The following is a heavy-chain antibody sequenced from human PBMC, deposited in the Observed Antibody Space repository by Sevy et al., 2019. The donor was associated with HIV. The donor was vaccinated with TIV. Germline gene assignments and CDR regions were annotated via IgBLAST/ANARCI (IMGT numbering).Heavy chain of an antibody. CDR3: VREGVGGYSYSLDC. CDR2: MKEDGSER. CDR1: GFTFSSYW. V-gene: IGHV3-7*01. D-gene: IGHD5-18*01. J-gene: IGHJ4*02. Sequence: GGTLRLSCAASGFTFSSYWMSWVRQAPGKGLEWVATMKEDGSERNYVDSVKGRFTISRDNAKNSLYLQMNSLRAEDTAVYYCVREGVGGYSYSLDCWGQGTLVTVSS.